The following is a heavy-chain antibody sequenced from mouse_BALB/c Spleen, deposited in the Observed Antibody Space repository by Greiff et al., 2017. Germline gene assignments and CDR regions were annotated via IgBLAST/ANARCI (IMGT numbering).Heavy chain of an antibody. V-gene: IGHV5-17*02. D-gene: IGHD2-4*01. CDR1: GFTFSSFG. Sequence: EVQGVESGGGLVQPGGSRKLSCAASGFTFSSFGMHWVRQAPEKGLEWVAYISSGSSTIYYADTVKGRFTISRDNPKNTLFLQMTSLRSEDTAMYYGARERIYDYDWYFDVWGAGTTVTVSS. CDR3: ARERIYDYDWYFDV. CDR2: ISSGSSTI. J-gene: IGHJ1*01.